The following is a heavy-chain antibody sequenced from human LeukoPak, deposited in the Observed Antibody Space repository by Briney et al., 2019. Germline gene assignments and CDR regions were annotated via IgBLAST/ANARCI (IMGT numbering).Heavy chain of an antibody. CDR2: ISGSGGST. V-gene: IGHV3-23*01. Sequence: GGSLRLSCAASGFTFSDYYVSWVRQAPGKGLEWVSAISGSGGSTYYADSVKGRFTISRDNSKNTLYLQMNSLRAEDTAVYYCAKEGRYFDWLSHYYYYMDVWGKGTTVTISS. CDR1: GFTFSDYY. CDR3: AKEGRYFDWLSHYYYYMDV. J-gene: IGHJ6*03. D-gene: IGHD3-9*01.